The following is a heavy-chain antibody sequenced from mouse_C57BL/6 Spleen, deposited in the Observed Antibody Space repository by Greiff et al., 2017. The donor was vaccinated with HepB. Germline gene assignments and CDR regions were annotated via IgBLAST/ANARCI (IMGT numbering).Heavy chain of an antibody. J-gene: IGHJ2*01. V-gene: IGHV5-6*01. CDR1: GFTFSSYG. Sequence: EVKLMESGGDLAKPGGSLKLSCAASGFTFSSYGMSWVRQTPDKRLEWVATISSGGSYTYYPDSVKGRFTISRDNAKNTLYLQMSSLKSEDTAMYYCASVYYGSSPHFDYWGQGTTLTVSS. CDR3: ASVYYGSSPHFDY. D-gene: IGHD1-1*01. CDR2: ISSGGSYT.